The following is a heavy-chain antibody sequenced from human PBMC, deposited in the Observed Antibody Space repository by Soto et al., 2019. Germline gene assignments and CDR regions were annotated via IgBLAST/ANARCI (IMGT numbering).Heavy chain of an antibody. CDR2: IYYSGST. D-gene: IGHD6-25*01. CDR1: GGSISSGSYY. V-gene: IGHV4-31*03. Sequence: QVQLQESGPGLVKPSQTLSLTCTVSGGSISSGSYYWTWIRQQQGKGLEWIGYIYYSGSTYYNPSLKSRVTISVDTSKNQYSLTLSSVTAADTAVYYCERQRPEAHYFDYWGQGTLVTVSS. CDR3: ERQRPEAHYFDY. J-gene: IGHJ4*02.